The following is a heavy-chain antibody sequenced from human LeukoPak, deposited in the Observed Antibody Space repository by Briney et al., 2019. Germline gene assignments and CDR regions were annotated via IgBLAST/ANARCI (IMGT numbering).Heavy chain of an antibody. CDR3: AGDPTTVTKGLDI. D-gene: IGHD4-17*01. CDR2: ISYIGST. V-gene: IGHV4-59*11. Sequence: SETLSLTCTVSGGSFSSHYWSWIRQPPGKGLEWIGYISYIGSTNYNPSLKSRVTISVDTSKNQFSLKLSSVTAADTAVYHCAGDPTTVTKGLDIWGQGTMVTVSS. CDR1: GGSFSSHY. J-gene: IGHJ3*02.